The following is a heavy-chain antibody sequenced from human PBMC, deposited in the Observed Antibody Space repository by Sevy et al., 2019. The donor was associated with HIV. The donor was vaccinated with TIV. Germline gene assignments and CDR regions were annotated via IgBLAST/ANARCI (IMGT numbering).Heavy chain of an antibody. D-gene: IGHD3-22*01. V-gene: IGHV3-7*01. CDR3: AREALYYYDSERHYDDAFDM. CDR2: IKQDGSDK. J-gene: IGHJ3*02. CDR1: GFTFSSHY. Sequence: GGSLRLSCAASGFTFSSHYMSWVRQAPGKGLEWVANIKQDGSDKFYVESVKSRFTISRDNAKNSLYLQLSSLRAEDTAMYFCAREALYYYDSERHYDDAFDMWGPGTMVTVSS.